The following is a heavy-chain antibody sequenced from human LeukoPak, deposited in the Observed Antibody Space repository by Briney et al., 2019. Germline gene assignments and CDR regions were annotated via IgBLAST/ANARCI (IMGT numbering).Heavy chain of an antibody. D-gene: IGHD1-26*01. Sequence: SETLSLTCAVYGGSFSGYYWSWIRQPPGKGLEWIGNVYHSGTTYYNPSLKSRVTMSVDTSKNQFSLRLTSVTATDTAVYFCARFFVGSANAFDYWGQGTLVTVSS. V-gene: IGHV4-34*01. CDR2: VYHSGTT. J-gene: IGHJ4*02. CDR3: ARFFVGSANAFDY. CDR1: GGSFSGYY.